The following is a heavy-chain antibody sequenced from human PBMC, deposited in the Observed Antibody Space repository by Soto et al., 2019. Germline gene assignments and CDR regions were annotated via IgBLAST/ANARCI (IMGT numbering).Heavy chain of an antibody. V-gene: IGHV4-59*08. Sequence: SETLSLTCTVSGCSISGYYWSWIRQPPGKGLEWIGYIYYSGGAKYSPSLESRVTISVDASKNQFSLKLTSVTAADTAVYYCARHVTGYCSGGSCPYYFDFWGQGTLVTVSS. J-gene: IGHJ4*02. CDR2: IYYSGGA. CDR3: ARHVTGYCSGGSCPYYFDF. CDR1: GCSISGYY. D-gene: IGHD2-15*01.